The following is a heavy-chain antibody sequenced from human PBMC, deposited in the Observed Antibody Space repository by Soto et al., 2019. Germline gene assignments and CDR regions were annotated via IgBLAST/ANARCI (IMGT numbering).Heavy chain of an antibody. V-gene: IGHV4-59*01. Sequence: QVQLQESGPGLVKPSETLSLTCTVSGGSISSYYWSWIRQPPGKGLEWIGYIYYSGSTNYNPSLKSRVTISVDTSKNQFSLKLSSVTAADTAVYYCARGEERVAMLSGYWGQGTRVTVSS. CDR3: ARGEERVAMLSGY. D-gene: IGHD3-16*01. CDR1: GGSISSYY. CDR2: IYYSGST. J-gene: IGHJ4*02.